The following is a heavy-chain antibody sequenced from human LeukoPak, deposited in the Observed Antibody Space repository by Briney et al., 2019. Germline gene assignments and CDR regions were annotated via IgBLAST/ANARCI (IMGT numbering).Heavy chain of an antibody. V-gene: IGHV4-30-2*01. D-gene: IGHD3-10*01. CDR3: ARVILWFGELSNNWFDP. J-gene: IGHJ5*02. CDR2: IYHSGST. Sequence: SETLSLTCAVSGGSISSGGYSWSWIRQPPGEGLEWIGYIYHSGSTYYNPSLKSRVTISVDRSKNQFSLKLSSVTAADTAVYYCARVILWFGELSNNWFDPWGQGTLVTVSS. CDR1: GGSISSGGYS.